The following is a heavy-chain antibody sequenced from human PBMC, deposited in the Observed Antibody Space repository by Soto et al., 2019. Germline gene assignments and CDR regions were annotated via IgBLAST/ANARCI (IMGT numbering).Heavy chain of an antibody. CDR2: ISAYNGKT. J-gene: IGHJ5*02. CDR3: VREQYYYESSGSSPNWFDP. V-gene: IGHV1-18*01. D-gene: IGHD3-22*01. Sequence: ASVKVSCKASGYTFTSYGISWVRQAPGQGLEWMGWISAYNGKTNYAQKLQGRVTMTTDTSTSTAYMELRSLISDDTAVYYCVREQYYYESSGSSPNWFDPWGQGTLVTVSS. CDR1: GYTFTSYG.